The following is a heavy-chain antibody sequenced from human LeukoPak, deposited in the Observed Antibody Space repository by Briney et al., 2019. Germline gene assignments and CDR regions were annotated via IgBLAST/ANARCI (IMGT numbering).Heavy chain of an antibody. CDR2: IYYSGST. D-gene: IGHD6-19*01. CDR3: ARDSKVSEQWLGYNWFDP. J-gene: IGHJ5*02. V-gene: IGHV4-39*07. Sequence: PSETLSLTCTVSGGSISSSSYYWGWIRQPPGKGLEWIGSIYYSGSTYYNPSLKSRVTISVDTSKNQFSLKLSSVTAADTAVYYCARDSKVSEQWLGYNWFDPWGQGTLVTVSS. CDR1: GGSISSSSYY.